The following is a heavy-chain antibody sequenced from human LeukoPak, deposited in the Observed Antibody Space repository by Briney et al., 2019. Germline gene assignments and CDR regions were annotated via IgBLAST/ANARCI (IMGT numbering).Heavy chain of an antibody. J-gene: IGHJ4*02. Sequence: GGSLRLSSAAAAFTSSIYWMRWDRQAQGSGREWVANIKQDGSEKSHRDSVKGRFPTSSDNAKNSLYLQMNSLSAEETAVYYCARSLGMVRGVIIPAYFDYCGQGTLVTVSS. CDR1: AFTSSIYW. CDR2: IKQDGSEK. D-gene: IGHD3-10*01. V-gene: IGHV3-7*03. CDR3: ARSLGMVRGVIIPAYFDY.